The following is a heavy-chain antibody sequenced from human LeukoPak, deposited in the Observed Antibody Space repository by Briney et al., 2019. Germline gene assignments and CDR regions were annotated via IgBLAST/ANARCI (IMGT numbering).Heavy chain of an antibody. D-gene: IGHD6-6*01. J-gene: IGHJ4*02. CDR3: ARGFEYSSSSIL. CDR1: GYTFTSYD. Sequence: ASVKVSCKASGYTFTSYDINWVRQATGQGLEWMGWMNPNSGNTGYAQKFQGRVTMTRNTSISTAYMELSSLRSEDTAVYYFARGFEYSSSSILWGQGTRVTVSS. V-gene: IGHV1-8*01. CDR2: MNPNSGNT.